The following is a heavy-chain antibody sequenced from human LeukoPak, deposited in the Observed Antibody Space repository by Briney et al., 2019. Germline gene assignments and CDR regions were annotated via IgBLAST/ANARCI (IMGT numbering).Heavy chain of an antibody. CDR1: GFTFSSYW. D-gene: IGHD3-22*01. CDR3: ARAPSEIGGYYPEYFRH. J-gene: IGHJ1*01. V-gene: IGHV3-74*01. CDR2: IKSDGST. Sequence: GGSLRLSCAASGFTFSSYWIHWVRKAPGKGQVLVSRIKSDGSTSYADSVKGRFTISRDNAKNTESLQMNSLRAEDTGVYYCARAPSEIGGYYPEYFRHWGQGTLVTVSS.